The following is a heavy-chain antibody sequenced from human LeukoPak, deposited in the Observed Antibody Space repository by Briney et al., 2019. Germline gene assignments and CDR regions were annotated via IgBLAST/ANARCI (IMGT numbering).Heavy chain of an antibody. CDR2: IYTSGST. V-gene: IGHV4-61*02. D-gene: IGHD3-22*01. Sequence: SETLSLTCTVSGGSISSGSYYWSWIRQPPGKGLEWIGRIYTSGSTDYNPPLKSRVTISVDTSKNQLSLKLSSVTAADTAVYYCARLCPPYYYDSSGYYSTDYWGQGTLVTVSS. J-gene: IGHJ4*02. CDR1: GGSISSGSYY. CDR3: ARLCPPYYYDSSGYYSTDY.